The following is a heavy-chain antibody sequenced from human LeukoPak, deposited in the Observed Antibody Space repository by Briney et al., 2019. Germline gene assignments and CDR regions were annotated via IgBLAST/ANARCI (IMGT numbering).Heavy chain of an antibody. CDR1: GFTFSSYA. V-gene: IGHV3-30*18. Sequence: GGSLRLSCAASGFTFSSYAMSWVRQAPGKGLEWVAVISYDGSNKYYADSVKGRFTISRDNSKNTLYLQMNSLRAEDTAVYYCAKSRGSGFDYWGQGTLVTVSS. D-gene: IGHD3-16*01. J-gene: IGHJ4*02. CDR3: AKSRGSGFDY. CDR2: ISYDGSNK.